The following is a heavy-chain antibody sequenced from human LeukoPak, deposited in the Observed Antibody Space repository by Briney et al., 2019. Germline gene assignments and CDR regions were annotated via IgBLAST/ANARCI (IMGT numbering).Heavy chain of an antibody. V-gene: IGHV1-69*16. D-gene: IGHD3/OR15-3a*01. Sequence: SVKDSCKASGGSLSNYTISWVRQAPGQGLEWMGGIIPMLGTAKYAQNSQGRVTITTDDSSSTVYMELSSLRFEDTASYFCARDGLLTRTGMDVWGKGTTVTVSS. CDR2: IIPMLGTA. CDR1: GGSLSNYT. CDR3: ARDGLLTRTGMDV. J-gene: IGHJ6*03.